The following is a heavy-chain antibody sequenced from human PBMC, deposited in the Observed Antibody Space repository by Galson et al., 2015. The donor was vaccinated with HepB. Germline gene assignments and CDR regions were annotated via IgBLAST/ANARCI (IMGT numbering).Heavy chain of an antibody. CDR2: ISSSGGTI. CDR3: AAGSYGSGGGF. D-gene: IGHD6-25*01. J-gene: IGHJ4*02. CDR1: GFTFRNYN. Sequence: SLRLSCAASGFTFRNYNMNWVRQPPGKGPEWISFISSSGGTIYYADSVKGRFTISRDNAMSSLYLQMNSLTAEDKAVYYCAAGSYGSGGGFWGQGTLVTVSS. V-gene: IGHV3-48*01.